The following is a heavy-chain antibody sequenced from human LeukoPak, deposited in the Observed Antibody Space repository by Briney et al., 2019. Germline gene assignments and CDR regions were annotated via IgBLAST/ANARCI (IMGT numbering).Heavy chain of an antibody. CDR3: ARFVWTTGYYHDY. CDR2: ISSRSTYI. V-gene: IGHV3-21*01. Sequence: GGSLRLSCAASGFTFSDYSMSWVRQAPGKGLERVSSISSRSTYIYYADSVKGRFTISRDNAKNSLYLQVNSLRAEDTAVYYCARFVWTTGYYHDYWAREPWSPSPQ. D-gene: IGHD3-9*01. J-gene: IGHJ4*02. CDR1: GFTFSDYS.